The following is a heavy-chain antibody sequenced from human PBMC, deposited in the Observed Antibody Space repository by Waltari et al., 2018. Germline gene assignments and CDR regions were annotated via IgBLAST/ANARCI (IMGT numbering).Heavy chain of an antibody. CDR1: GDFISSSS. Sequence: QAQLLESGPGLAKPSETLSLTCTFAGDFISSSSGSWLRHPPGQGLDWVGYIYTSGSTNYTPSHKSRVTICLGTSKNQFSLKLSSVAAADTAVYYCARASAYYTIGYWGQGTLVTVSS. CDR2: IYTSGST. J-gene: IGHJ4*02. D-gene: IGHD3-3*01. V-gene: IGHV4-4*08. CDR3: ARASAYYTIGY.